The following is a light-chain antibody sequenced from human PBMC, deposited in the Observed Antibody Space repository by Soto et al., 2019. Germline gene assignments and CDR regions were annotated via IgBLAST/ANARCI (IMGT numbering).Light chain of an antibody. CDR1: SSDVGGYNY. CDR3: SSYTSSSTLGHVV. V-gene: IGLV2-14*01. J-gene: IGLJ2*01. CDR2: DVS. Sequence: QSALTQPASVSGSPGQSITISCTGTSSDVGGYNYVSWYQQHPGKAPKLMIYDVSNRPSGVSNRFSDSKSGNTASLTISGLQAEDEADYYCSSYTSSSTLGHVVFGGGTKVTVL.